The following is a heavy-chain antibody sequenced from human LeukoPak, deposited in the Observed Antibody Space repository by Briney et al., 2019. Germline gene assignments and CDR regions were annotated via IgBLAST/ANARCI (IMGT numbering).Heavy chain of an antibody. V-gene: IGHV4-34*01. CDR1: GGSFSGYY. CDR3: ARAVSSSSTVDY. J-gene: IGHJ4*02. Sequence: SETLSLTCAVYGGSFSGYYWSWIRQPPGKGLEWIGEINHSGSTNSNPSLKSRDTISVDTSKNQFSLKLSSVTAADTAVYYCARAVSSSSTVDYWGQGTLVTVSS. CDR2: INHSGST. D-gene: IGHD6-13*01.